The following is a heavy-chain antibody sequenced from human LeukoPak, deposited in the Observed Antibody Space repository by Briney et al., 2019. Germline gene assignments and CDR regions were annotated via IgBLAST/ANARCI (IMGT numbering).Heavy chain of an antibody. CDR1: GGSISSGTYY. V-gene: IGHV4-61*02. CDR3: ASLYSGSYSFDY. J-gene: IGHJ4*02. D-gene: IGHD1-26*01. Sequence: SGTLSLTCTVSGGSISSGTYYWSWIRQPAGKGLEWIGRIYTSGTTNYNPSLKSRVTISVDTSKNQFSLKLSSVTAADTAVYYCASLYSGSYSFDYWGQGTLVTVSS. CDR2: IYTSGTT.